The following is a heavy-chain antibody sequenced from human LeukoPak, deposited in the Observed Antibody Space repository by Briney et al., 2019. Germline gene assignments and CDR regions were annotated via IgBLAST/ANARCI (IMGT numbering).Heavy chain of an antibody. D-gene: IGHD4/OR15-4a*01. CDR1: GFTFSSYS. CDR2: ISSSSSTI. V-gene: IGHV3-48*01. J-gene: IGHJ6*03. Sequence: GGSLRLSCEASGFTFSSYSMNWVRQAPGKGLEWVSYISSSSSTIYYADSVKGRFTISRDNSKNTLYLQMNSLRAEDTALYYCARANYLNYYYYYMDVWGKGTTVTVSS. CDR3: ARANYLNYYYYYMDV.